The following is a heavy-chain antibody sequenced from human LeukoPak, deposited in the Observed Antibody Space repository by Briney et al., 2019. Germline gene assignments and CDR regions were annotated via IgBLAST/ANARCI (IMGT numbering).Heavy chain of an antibody. J-gene: IGHJ2*01. CDR1: GFTFGIYA. Sequence: GGSLRLSCAASGFTFGIYAMNWVRQAPGKGLEWVSGISGSGDSTYYADSVKGRFTISRDNSKNTQYLQMNSLRAEDTAIYYCAKDRVVSTMVPGWYFDLWGRGTLVPVSS. CDR2: ISGSGDST. V-gene: IGHV3-23*01. CDR3: AKDRVVSTMVPGWYFDL. D-gene: IGHD5/OR15-5a*01.